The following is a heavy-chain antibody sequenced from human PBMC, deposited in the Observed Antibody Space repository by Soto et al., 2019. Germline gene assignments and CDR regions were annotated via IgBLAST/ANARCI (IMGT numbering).Heavy chain of an antibody. J-gene: IGHJ4*02. Sequence: GGSLRLSCAASGFTFSSYGMHWVRQAPGKGLEWVAVISYDGSNKYYADSVKGRFTISRDNSKNTLYLQMNSLRAEDTAVYYCAKAWLVITSSFDYWGQGTLVTVSS. V-gene: IGHV3-30*18. CDR3: AKAWLVITSSFDY. CDR2: ISYDGSNK. CDR1: GFTFSSYG. D-gene: IGHD3-22*01.